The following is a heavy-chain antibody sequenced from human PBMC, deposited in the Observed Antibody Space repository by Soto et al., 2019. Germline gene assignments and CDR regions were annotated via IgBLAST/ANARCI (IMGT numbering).Heavy chain of an antibody. Sequence: SETLSLTCTVSGGSISSSSYYWGWIRQPPGKGLEWIGSIYYSGSTYYNPSLKSRVTISVDTSKNQFSLKLSSVTAADTAVYYCARHDGGSYYAPFDDWGQGTLVTVSS. V-gene: IGHV4-39*01. CDR1: GGSISSSSYY. CDR2: IYYSGST. CDR3: ARHDGGSYYAPFDD. D-gene: IGHD1-26*01. J-gene: IGHJ4*02.